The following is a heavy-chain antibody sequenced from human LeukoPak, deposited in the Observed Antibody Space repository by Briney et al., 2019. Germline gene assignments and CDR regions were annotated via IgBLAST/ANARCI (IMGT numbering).Heavy chain of an antibody. CDR2: IYTSGST. D-gene: IGHD5-12*01. CDR1: GGSISSYY. V-gene: IGHV4-4*07. CDR3: ARDTRIEWLRFLDY. Sequence: SETLSLTCTVSGGSISSYYWSWIRQPAGKGLEWIGRIYTSGSTNYNPSLKSRVTMSVDTSKNQFSLKLSSVTAADTAIYYCARDTRIEWLRFLDYWGQGILVTVSS. J-gene: IGHJ4*02.